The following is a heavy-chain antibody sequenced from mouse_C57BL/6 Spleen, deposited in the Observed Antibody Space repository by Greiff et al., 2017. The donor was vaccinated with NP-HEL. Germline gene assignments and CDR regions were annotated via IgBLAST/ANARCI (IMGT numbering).Heavy chain of an antibody. J-gene: IGHJ1*03. D-gene: IGHD2-3*01. CDR3: ANDGYSWYFDV. CDR1: GYTFTDYY. V-gene: IGHV1-19*01. CDR2: INPYNGGT. Sequence: VQLQQSGPVLVKPGASVKMSCKASGYTFTDYYMNWVKQSHGKSLEWIGVINPYNGGTSYNQKFKGKATLTVDKSSSTAYMELNSLTSEDSAVYYCANDGYSWYFDVWGTGTTVTVSS.